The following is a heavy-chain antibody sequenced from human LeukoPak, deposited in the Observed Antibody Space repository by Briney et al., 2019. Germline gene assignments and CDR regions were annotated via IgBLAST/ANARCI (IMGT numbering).Heavy chain of an antibody. CDR1: NVSISFYY. D-gene: IGHD6-19*01. Sequence: SETLSLTCTVSNVSISFYYWSWLRQPAGKGLEWIGSIYHSGSTHYNPSLKSRVTISVDTSKNQFSLKVNSVTAADTAEYFCARDETYSSDWQPNHSYYYMDVWGKGTTVIVSS. J-gene: IGHJ6*03. CDR2: IYHSGST. CDR3: ARDETYSSDWQPNHSYYYMDV. V-gene: IGHV4-4*07.